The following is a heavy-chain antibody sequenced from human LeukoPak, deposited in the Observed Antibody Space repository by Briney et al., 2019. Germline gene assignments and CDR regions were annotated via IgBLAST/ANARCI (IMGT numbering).Heavy chain of an antibody. J-gene: IGHJ2*01. CDR1: GFTFNNYA. CDR3: AKRAGQQLTYWYIDL. CDR2: ISNSYNT. Sequence: GGSLRLSCAASGFTFNNYAMSWVRQAPRKGLECVSTISNSYNTYYADSVKGRFTISRDNSKNMLYLQMDSLRADDTAIYYCAKRAGQQLTYWYIDLWGRGTLVSVSS. V-gene: IGHV3-23*01. D-gene: IGHD6-13*01.